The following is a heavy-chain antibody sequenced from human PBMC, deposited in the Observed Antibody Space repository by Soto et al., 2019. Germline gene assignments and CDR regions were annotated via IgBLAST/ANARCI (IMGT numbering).Heavy chain of an antibody. Sequence: EVQLVDSGGGLVQPGGSLKLSCAASGFTFNIAAIHWVRQASGKGLEWVGLIRNKANGYATAYAPSVKGRITVSRDDSKNMAFLEMHSLKNEDTAVYYCARQGVALDLDFWGQGTLVTVSS. J-gene: IGHJ4*02. D-gene: IGHD2-21*01. CDR1: GFTFNIAA. V-gene: IGHV3-73*01. CDR3: ARQGVALDLDF. CDR2: IRNKANGYAT.